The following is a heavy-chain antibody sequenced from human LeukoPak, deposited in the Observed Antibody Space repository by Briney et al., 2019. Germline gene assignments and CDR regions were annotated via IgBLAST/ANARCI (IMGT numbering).Heavy chain of an antibody. V-gene: IGHV3-33*01. J-gene: IGHJ4*02. CDR1: GFTFSSYG. CDR2: IWYDGSNK. Sequence: GGSLRLSCAASGFTFSSYGMHWVRQAPGKGLEWVAVIWYDGSNKYYADSVKGRFTISRDNSKNTLYLQMNSLRAEDTAVYYCRTYYYDSSGYRFDYWGQGTLVTVSS. D-gene: IGHD3-22*01. CDR3: RTYYYDSSGYRFDY.